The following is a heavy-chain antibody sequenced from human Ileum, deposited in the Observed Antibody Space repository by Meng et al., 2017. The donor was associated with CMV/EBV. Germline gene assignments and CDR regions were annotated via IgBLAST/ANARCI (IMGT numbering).Heavy chain of an antibody. D-gene: IGHD2-21*02. CDR1: GGSISSGGYY. CDR3: ARGWGGDPYYFDY. J-gene: IGHJ4*02. CDR2: IYYSGST. V-gene: IGHV4-31*03. Sequence: LRLSCTVSGGSISSGGYYWSWTRQHPGKGLEWIGYIYYSGSTYYNPSLKSRVTISVDTSKNQYSLKLSSVTAADTAAYYCARGWGGDPYYFDYWGQGTLVTVSS.